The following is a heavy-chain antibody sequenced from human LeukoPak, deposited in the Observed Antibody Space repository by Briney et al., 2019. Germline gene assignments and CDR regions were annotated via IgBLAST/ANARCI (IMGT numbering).Heavy chain of an antibody. CDR1: GYTFTGYY. CDR3: ARGPRLVPLDAFDI. D-gene: IGHD3-9*01. Sequence: ASVKVSCKASGYTFTGYYMHWVRQAPGQGLEWMGWINPNSGGTNYAQKFQGRVTMTRGTSISTAYMELSRLRSDDTAVYYCARGPRLVPLDAFDIWGQGTMVTVSS. CDR2: INPNSGGT. V-gene: IGHV1-2*02. J-gene: IGHJ3*02.